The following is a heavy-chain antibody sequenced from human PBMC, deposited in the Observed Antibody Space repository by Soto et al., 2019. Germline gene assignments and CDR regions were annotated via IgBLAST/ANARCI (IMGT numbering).Heavy chain of an antibody. CDR2: IYDSGST. V-gene: IGHV4-31*03. CDR1: GGPITNY. Sequence: QVQLQESGPGLVKPSQTLSLTCTVSGGPITNYWSWIRQHPGKGLEWIGYIYDSGSTYYNPSLKSRATMSLDTSQNQLSRKLTSVTAADTAVYYCARVNLDYVTGMDVWGQGTTVTVSS. CDR3: ARVNLDYVTGMDV. D-gene: IGHD4-17*01. J-gene: IGHJ6*02.